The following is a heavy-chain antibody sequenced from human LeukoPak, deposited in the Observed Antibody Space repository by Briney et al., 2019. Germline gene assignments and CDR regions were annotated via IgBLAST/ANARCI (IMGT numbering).Heavy chain of an antibody. CDR2: IIPIFGTA. J-gene: IGHJ3*02. CDR3: ARGKEVTMIPRSAFDI. V-gene: IGHV1-69*13. D-gene: IGHD3-22*01. CDR1: GGTFSSYA. Sequence: SVKVSCKAPGGTFSSYAISWVLQAPGQGLEWMGGIIPIFGTANYVQKIQGRVTITADESTSTAYIELSRLRSEDTAVYYCARGKEVTMIPRSAFDIWGQGTMVTVSS.